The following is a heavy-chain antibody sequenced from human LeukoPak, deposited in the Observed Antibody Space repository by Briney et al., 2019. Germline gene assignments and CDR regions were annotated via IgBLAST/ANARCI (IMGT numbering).Heavy chain of an antibody. V-gene: IGHV4-4*02. CDR3: ARERYYDFWSGYLEAFDP. CDR2: IYHSGST. J-gene: IGHJ5*02. Sequence: SETLSLTCTVSGGSISSSNWWSWVRQPPGKGLEWIGEIYHSGSTNYNPSLKSRVTISVDKSKNQFSLKLSSVTAADTAVYYCARERYYDFWSGYLEAFDPWGQGTLVTVSS. D-gene: IGHD3-3*01. CDR1: GGSISSSNW.